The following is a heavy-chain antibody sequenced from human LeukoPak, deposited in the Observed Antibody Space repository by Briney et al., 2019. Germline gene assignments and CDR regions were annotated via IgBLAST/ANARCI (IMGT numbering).Heavy chain of an antibody. CDR3: ARSESGWYDAFEI. V-gene: IGHV4-39*07. J-gene: IGHJ3*02. CDR1: GGSISSSSYY. CDR2: IYYAGST. Sequence: SETLSLTCTVSGGSISSSSYYWGWIRQPPGKGLEWIGNIYYAGSTYYNPSLKSRITMSVDTSKNHFYLKLTSVTAADTAVYYCARSESGWYDAFEIWGQGTVVTVSS. D-gene: IGHD6-19*01.